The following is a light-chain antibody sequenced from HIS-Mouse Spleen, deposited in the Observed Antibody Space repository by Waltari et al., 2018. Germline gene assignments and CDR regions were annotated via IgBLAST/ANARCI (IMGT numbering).Light chain of an antibody. J-gene: IGLJ2*01. CDR1: SSDVGGYNY. CDR3: SSYTSSSTEV. Sequence: QSALTQPASVSGSPGQSITISCPGTSSDVGGYNYVSWYQQHPGKAPKLMIYVVSNRPSGVSNRFSGSKSGNTASLTISGLQAEDEADYYCSSYTSSSTEVFGGGTKLTVL. V-gene: IGLV2-14*03. CDR2: VVS.